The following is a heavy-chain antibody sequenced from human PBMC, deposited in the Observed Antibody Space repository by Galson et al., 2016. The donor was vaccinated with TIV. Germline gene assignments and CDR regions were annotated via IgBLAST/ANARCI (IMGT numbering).Heavy chain of an antibody. J-gene: IGHJ4*02. V-gene: IGHV3-30*03. Sequence: SLRLSCAASGFTFGSYGFHWVRQAPGKGLEWVTYISYDGSEKSYAASVRRRFTISRDNSKNTLHLQMDSLRVEDTAFYYCARILESYFFDSWGPGTLVTVSS. CDR2: ISYDGSEK. CDR1: GFTFGSYG. CDR3: ARILESYFFDS. D-gene: IGHD5-24*01.